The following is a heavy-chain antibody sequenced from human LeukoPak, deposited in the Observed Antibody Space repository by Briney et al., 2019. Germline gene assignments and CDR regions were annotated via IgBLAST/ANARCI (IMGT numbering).Heavy chain of an antibody. D-gene: IGHD3-3*01. V-gene: IGHV3-7*01. CDR3: ATDRGWRTSGYYLYYFEY. Sequence: GLSLTLSCAASGFVFRKYFMSWLRQAPGEPREWVGGIKNDGSERYYVDSVRGRYTTSRDNTKNSLFLQMSSLRAEDTAVYYCATDRGWRTSGYYLYYFEYWGQGTLVTFSS. CDR1: GFVFRKYF. J-gene: IGHJ4*02. CDR2: IKNDGSER.